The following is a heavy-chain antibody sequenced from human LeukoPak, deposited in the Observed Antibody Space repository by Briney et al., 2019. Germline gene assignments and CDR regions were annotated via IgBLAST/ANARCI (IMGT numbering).Heavy chain of an antibody. J-gene: IGHJ4*02. CDR2: INGDGSST. CDR1: GFPFSSYW. V-gene: IGHV3-74*01. CDR3: ARDGDSSGYYVNFDY. D-gene: IGHD3-22*01. Sequence: GGPLRLSCAASGFPFSSYWMHWVRQVPGKGLVWVSRINGDGSSTSYADSVKGRFTISRDNAKNTLYLQMNGLRAEDTAVYYCARDGDSSGYYVNFDYWGQGTLVTVSS.